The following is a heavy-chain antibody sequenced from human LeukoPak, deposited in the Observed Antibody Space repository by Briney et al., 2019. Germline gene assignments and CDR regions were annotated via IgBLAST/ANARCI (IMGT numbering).Heavy chain of an antibody. D-gene: IGHD3-9*01. J-gene: IGHJ6*03. V-gene: IGHV5-51*01. CDR3: ARVTGLGVTELASYGYYYYMDV. CDR1: GYSFTSYW. Sequence: GESPKISCKGSGYSFTSYWIGWVRQMPGKGLEWMGIIYPGDSDTRYSPSFQGQVTISADKSISTAYLQWSSLKASDTAMYYCARVTGLGVTELASYGYYYYMDVWGKGTTVTVSS. CDR2: IYPGDSDT.